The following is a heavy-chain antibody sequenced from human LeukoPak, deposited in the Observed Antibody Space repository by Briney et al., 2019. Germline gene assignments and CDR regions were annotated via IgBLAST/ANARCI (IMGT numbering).Heavy chain of an antibody. J-gene: IGHJ3*02. CDR1: GGSISSYY. V-gene: IGHV4-59*01. D-gene: IGHD6-13*01. CDR2: IYYGGST. CDR3: AREGQQLHAFDI. Sequence: SETLSLTCTVSGGSISSYYWSWIRQPPGKGLEWIGYIYYGGSTNYNPSLKSRVTISVDTSKNQFSLKLSSVTAADTAVYYCAREGQQLHAFDIWGQGTMVTVSS.